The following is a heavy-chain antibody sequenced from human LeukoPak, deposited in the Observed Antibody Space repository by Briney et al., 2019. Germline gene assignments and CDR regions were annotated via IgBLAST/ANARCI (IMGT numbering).Heavy chain of an antibody. CDR1: GGSISSSSYY. CDR2: IYYSGST. D-gene: IGHD3-10*01. J-gene: IGHJ4*02. V-gene: IGHV4-39*07. CDR3: ARLDYYGSGPY. Sequence: SETLSLTCTVSGGSISSSSYYWGWIRQPPGNGLEWIGSIYYSGSTNYNPSLKSRVTISVDTSKNQFSLKLSSVTAADTAVYYCARLDYYGSGPYWGQGTLVTVSS.